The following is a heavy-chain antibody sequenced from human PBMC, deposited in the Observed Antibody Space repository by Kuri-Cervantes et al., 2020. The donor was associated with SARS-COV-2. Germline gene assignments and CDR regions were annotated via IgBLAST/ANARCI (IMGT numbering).Heavy chain of an antibody. Sequence: ETLSLTCKGSGYSFTSYWIGWVRQMPGKGLEWMGIIYPGDSDTRYSPSFQGQVTISADKSISTAYLQWSSLKASDTAMYYCARLVDIVVVPAAQRGWFDPWGQGTLVTVSS. CDR2: IYPGDSDT. CDR1: GYSFTSYW. V-gene: IGHV5-51*01. D-gene: IGHD2-2*01. CDR3: ARLVDIVVVPAAQRGWFDP. J-gene: IGHJ5*02.